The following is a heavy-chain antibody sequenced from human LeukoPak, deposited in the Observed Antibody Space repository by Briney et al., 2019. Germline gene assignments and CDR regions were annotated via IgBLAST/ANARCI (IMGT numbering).Heavy chain of an antibody. J-gene: IGHJ6*03. CDR2: ISSSSSTI. CDR1: GFTFSSYS. V-gene: IGHV3-48*01. Sequence: GESLRLSCAASGFTFSSYSMSWVRQAPGKRLQGGSYISSSSSTIYYADSVKGRFTISRDNAKNSLYLQMNSLRAEDTAVYYCARDSGGYMDVWGKGTTVPVSS. CDR3: ARDSGGYMDV.